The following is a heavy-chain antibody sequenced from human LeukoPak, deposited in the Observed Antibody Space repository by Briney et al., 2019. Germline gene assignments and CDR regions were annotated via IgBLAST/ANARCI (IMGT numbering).Heavy chain of an antibody. D-gene: IGHD6-6*01. CDR2: IYWNDDK. V-gene: IGHV2-5*01. Sequence: SGPTLVNPTQTLTQTCTCSGFSLSTSGVGVGWIHQPPGKALEWLALIYWNDDKRHNPSLENRLTITRDTSKNQVVLTLTNMDPVDTATYYCAHRSVAVRPTFFWFDPWGQGTLVTVSS. CDR3: AHRSVAVRPTFFWFDP. CDR1: GFSLSTSGVG. J-gene: IGHJ5*02.